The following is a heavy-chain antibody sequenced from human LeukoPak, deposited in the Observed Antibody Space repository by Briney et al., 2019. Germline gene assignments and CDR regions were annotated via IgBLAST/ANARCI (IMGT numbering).Heavy chain of an antibody. CDR3: ARCDHFWGFDY. CDR2: ISSSGSTI. D-gene: IGHD3-16*01. CDR1: GFTFSSYE. Sequence: GGSLRLSCAASGFTFSSYEMNWVRQAPGKGLEWVSYISSSGSTIYYADSVKGRFTISRDNAKNSLYLQMNSLRAEDTAVYYCARCDHFWGFDYWGQGTLVTVSS. J-gene: IGHJ4*02. V-gene: IGHV3-48*03.